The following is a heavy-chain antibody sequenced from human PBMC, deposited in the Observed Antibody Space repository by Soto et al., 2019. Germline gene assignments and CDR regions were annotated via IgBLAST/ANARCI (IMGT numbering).Heavy chain of an antibody. Sequence: QLQLQESGPGLAKPSETLSLTCTVSGASISSSGYFWGWTRQPPGKGLEWIGNLYYSGSTYYSPSLKSRVTISGDSSKNQFSLNLTSVTAADTAVYYCARGQRYYSDSSGYYSMDVWGQGTTVTVSS. D-gene: IGHD3-22*01. CDR1: GASISSSGYF. CDR3: ARGQRYYSDSSGYYSMDV. V-gene: IGHV4-39*01. CDR2: LYYSGST. J-gene: IGHJ6*02.